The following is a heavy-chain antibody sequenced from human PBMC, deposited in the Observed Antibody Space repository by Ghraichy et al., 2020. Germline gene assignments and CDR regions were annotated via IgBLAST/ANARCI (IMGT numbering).Heavy chain of an antibody. D-gene: IGHD3-22*01. CDR1: GYTLTELS. J-gene: IGHJ4*02. CDR2: FDPEDGET. Sequence: ASVKVSCKVSGYTLTELSMHWVRQAPGKGLEWMGGFDPEDGETNYAQNFQGRVTMTEDTSTDTAYMELSSLRSEDTAVYYCATWFGYYYDISGSYPTRGFEYWGQGTLVTVSS. CDR3: ATWFGYYYDISGSYPTRGFEY. V-gene: IGHV1-24*01.